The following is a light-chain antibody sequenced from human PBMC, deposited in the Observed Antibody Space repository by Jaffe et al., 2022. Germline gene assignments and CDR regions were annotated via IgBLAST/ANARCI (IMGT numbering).Light chain of an antibody. Sequence: QSALTQPASVSGSPGQSITISCTGTSSDVGIYNLVSWYQHHPGKAPRLIIYEVNKRPSGVSNRFSGSKSGNTASLTISGLQAEDEADYYCCSYAGHSTFYVFATGTKVTVL. V-gene: IGLV2-23*02. J-gene: IGLJ1*01. CDR1: SSDVGIYNL. CDR2: EVN. CDR3: CSYAGHSTFYV.